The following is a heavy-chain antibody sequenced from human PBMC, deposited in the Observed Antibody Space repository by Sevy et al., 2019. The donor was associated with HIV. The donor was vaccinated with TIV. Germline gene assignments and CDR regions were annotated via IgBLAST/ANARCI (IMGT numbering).Heavy chain of an antibody. CDR2: INHSGST. CDR1: SGSFSAYY. CDR3: ARGVTVTTVPYYFDY. Sequence: PETLSLTCAVYSGSFSAYYWSWIHQPPGKGLEWIGEINHSGSTNYNPSLKSRVTISLHTSKNQFSLKLTSVTAADTAVYYCARGVTVTTVPYYFDYWGQGTLVTVSS. D-gene: IGHD4-4*01. V-gene: IGHV4-34*01. J-gene: IGHJ4*02.